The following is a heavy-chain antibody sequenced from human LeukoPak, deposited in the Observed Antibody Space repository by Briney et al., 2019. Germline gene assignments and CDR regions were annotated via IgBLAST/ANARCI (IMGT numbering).Heavy chain of an antibody. CDR2: INGDGSVT. J-gene: IGHJ4*02. V-gene: IGHV3-74*01. D-gene: IGHD3-22*01. CDR3: ATARDNYDISGFSALEY. Sequence: GGSLRLSCAASGITFSSNWMHWVRQAPGKGLVWVSRINGDGSVTNYADSVKGRFTISRDNSKNTLYLLMDSLRAEDTGVYYCATARDNYDISGFSALEYWGQGTLVTVSS. CDR1: GITFSSNW.